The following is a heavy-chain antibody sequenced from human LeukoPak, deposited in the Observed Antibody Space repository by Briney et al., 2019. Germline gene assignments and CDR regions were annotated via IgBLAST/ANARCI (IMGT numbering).Heavy chain of an antibody. D-gene: IGHD3-16*02. CDR2: FDREDDEI. Sequence: ASVKVSCKVSGYTLAELTMHWVRQAHGEGLEWMGGFDREDDEIIYAAKFQDSVIMTEDTTTDTAYMEISSLRSDDTAVYYCAAMSRGVIVPHFDYWGQGTLVAVSS. CDR1: GYTLAELT. V-gene: IGHV1-24*01. J-gene: IGHJ4*02. CDR3: AAMSRGVIVPHFDY.